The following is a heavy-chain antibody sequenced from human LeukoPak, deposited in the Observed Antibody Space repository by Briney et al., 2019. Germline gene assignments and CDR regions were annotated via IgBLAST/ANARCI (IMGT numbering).Heavy chain of an antibody. D-gene: IGHD3-10*01. Sequence: GGSLRLSCAASVFTFKNYAMSWVRQAPRKGLEWVSAISGSGGSTYYADSVKGRFTISRDNSKNTLYLQMNSLRAEETGVYCCAKGTLWFYNGSGQRGYYFDYWGQGTLVTVSS. J-gene: IGHJ4*02. CDR2: ISGSGGST. CDR1: VFTFKNYA. V-gene: IGHV3-23*01. CDR3: AKGTLWFYNGSGQRGYYFDY.